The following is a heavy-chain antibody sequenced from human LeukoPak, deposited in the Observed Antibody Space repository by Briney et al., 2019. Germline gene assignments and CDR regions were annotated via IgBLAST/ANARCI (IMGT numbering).Heavy chain of an antibody. Sequence: PSETLSLTCAVYGGSFSGYYWSWIRQPPGKGLEWIGEINHSGSTNYNPSLKSRVTISVDTSKNQFSLKLSSVTAADTAVYYCARHCSGGSCYSDYWGQGTLVTVSS. CDR3: ARHCSGGSCYSDY. CDR2: INHSGST. J-gene: IGHJ4*02. V-gene: IGHV4-34*01. CDR1: GGSFSGYY. D-gene: IGHD2-15*01.